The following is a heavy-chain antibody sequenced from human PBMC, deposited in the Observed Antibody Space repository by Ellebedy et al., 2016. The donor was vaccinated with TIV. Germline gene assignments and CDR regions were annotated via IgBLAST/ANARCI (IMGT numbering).Heavy chain of an antibody. CDR2: ISAYTGDT. V-gene: IGHV1-18*01. J-gene: IGHJ4*02. D-gene: IGHD2-8*01. Sequence: ASVKVSCKASGYTLKTYGISWVRQAPGQGLEWMGWISAYTGDTEYAQKFPGRLTMTTDTSTDTAYMELRNLKSDDTAVYYCARDMVQGMVSVYVWFDYWGQGTLVTVSS. CDR3: ARDMVQGMVSVYVWFDY. CDR1: GYTLKTYG.